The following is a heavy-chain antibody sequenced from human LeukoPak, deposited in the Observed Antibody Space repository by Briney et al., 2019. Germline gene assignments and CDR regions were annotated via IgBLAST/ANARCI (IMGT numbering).Heavy chain of an antibody. CDR3: AREGSWGTDAFDI. CDR1: GYTFISYY. J-gene: IGHJ3*02. V-gene: IGHV1-46*04. D-gene: IGHD3-10*01. Sequence: ASVKVSCKASGYTFISYYMHWVRQAPGQGLEWMGIINPSGGSTSYAQKLQGRVRMTRDTSTSTVHMELSSLRSEDTAMYYCAREGSWGTDAFDIWGQGTMVTVSS. CDR2: INPSGGST.